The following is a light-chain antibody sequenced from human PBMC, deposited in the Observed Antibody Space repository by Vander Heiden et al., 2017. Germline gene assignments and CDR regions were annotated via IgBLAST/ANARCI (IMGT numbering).Light chain of an antibody. V-gene: IGKV1-39*01. CDR1: QTISSS. CDR2: AAS. Sequence: EIQMTQSPSSLSASVGDRVTITCRASQTISSSLNWYQQKPGKAPKLLIYAASSLQSGVPSRFSGSGSGTDFTLTISCLQPEDFVTYHCRQSYSNWTFGQGTKVEIK. CDR3: RQSYSNWT. J-gene: IGKJ1*01.